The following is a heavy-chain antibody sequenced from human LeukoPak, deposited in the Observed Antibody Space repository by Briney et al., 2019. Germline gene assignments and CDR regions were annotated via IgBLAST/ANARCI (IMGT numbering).Heavy chain of an antibody. CDR2: ISWNSGRI. V-gene: IGHV3-9*01. D-gene: IGHD2/OR15-2a*01. J-gene: IGHJ4*02. CDR3: AKGPRTTSLDY. CDR1: GFTFDDYG. Sequence: GGSLRLSCAASGFTFDDYGMYWVRQAPGKGLEWVSGISWNSGRIGYADSVKGRFTISRDNAKNSLYLQMNSLRAEDTALYYCAKGPRTTSLDYWGQGTLVTVSS.